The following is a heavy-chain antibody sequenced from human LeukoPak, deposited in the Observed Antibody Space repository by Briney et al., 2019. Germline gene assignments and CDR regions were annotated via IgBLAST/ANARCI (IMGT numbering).Heavy chain of an antibody. Sequence: GGTLRLTCAASGFTFSSYGMSWVRQAPGKGLEWVSAISGSGGSTYYADSVKGRFTIYRDNSKNTLYLQMNSLRAEDTAVYYCAKDQLWGFFDSWGQGTLVTVSS. CDR3: AKDQLWGFFDS. CDR2: ISGSGGST. V-gene: IGHV3-23*01. D-gene: IGHD5-18*01. CDR1: GFTFSSYG. J-gene: IGHJ4*02.